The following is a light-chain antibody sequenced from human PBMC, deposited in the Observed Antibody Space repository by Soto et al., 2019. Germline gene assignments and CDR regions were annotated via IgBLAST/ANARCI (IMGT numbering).Light chain of an antibody. CDR1: QNIRNW. CDR2: DVS. Sequence: DIQMTRSPSTLSASIGDIVTITFLASQNIRNWLAWYQQKPGKAPKLLIYDVSSLESGVPPRFSGSGSGTDFTLTISSLQPEDFATYYCQQSYRTPRTFGQGTKVDIK. J-gene: IGKJ1*01. V-gene: IGKV1-5*01. CDR3: QQSYRTPRT.